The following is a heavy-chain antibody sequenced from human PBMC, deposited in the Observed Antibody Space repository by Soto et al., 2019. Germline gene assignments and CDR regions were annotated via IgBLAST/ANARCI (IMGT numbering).Heavy chain of an antibody. CDR3: ARGDVLITHFGY. CDR2: INHSGST. CDR1: GGSFRGYY. J-gene: IGHJ4*02. V-gene: IGHV4-34*01. D-gene: IGHD3-22*01. Sequence: QVQLQQWGAGLLKPSETLSLTCAVYGGSFRGYYWSWIRQPPGKGLEWIGEINHSGSTNYNPSLKSRVTISVDTSKNQFSLKLRSVTAADKAVYYCARGDVLITHFGYWGQGTLVTVSS.